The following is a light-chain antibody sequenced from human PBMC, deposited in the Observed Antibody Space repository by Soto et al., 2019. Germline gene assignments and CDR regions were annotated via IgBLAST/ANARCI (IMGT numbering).Light chain of an antibody. CDR1: HYVYSN. V-gene: IGKV3-15*01. CDR3: QQYHNLWT. Sequence: DIVMTQSPTTLSVSPGERATLSCTASHYVYSNVDWFQQRPGQAPRLLIYRASTRATGTPARFSGSGSGTEFTLTITSLQSEAFALYYCQQYHNLWTFGQGTKVDIK. J-gene: IGKJ1*01. CDR2: RAS.